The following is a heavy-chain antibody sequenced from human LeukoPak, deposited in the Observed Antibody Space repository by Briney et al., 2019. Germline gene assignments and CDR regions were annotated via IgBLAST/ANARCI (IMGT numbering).Heavy chain of an antibody. CDR2: ISGTGGST. CDR3: AKDLGVSPD. V-gene: IGHV3-23*01. CDR1: GFTFSSNG. J-gene: IGHJ4*02. Sequence: PGGSLRLSCLASGFTFSSNGMSWVRQAPGKGLEWVSAISGTGGSTYYADSVKGRFTISRDNSKNTLYLQMNSLRGEDTAVYYCAKDLGVSPDWGQGTLVTVSS.